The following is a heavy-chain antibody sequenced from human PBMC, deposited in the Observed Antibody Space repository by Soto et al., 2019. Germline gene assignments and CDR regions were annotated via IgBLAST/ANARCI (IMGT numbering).Heavy chain of an antibody. CDR2: IQSGGPT. CDR3: ARDDVLCDGGRCYGVPLDV. D-gene: IGHD2-15*01. J-gene: IGHJ6*04. V-gene: IGHV3-66*01. Sequence: PGGPLRLCCAASGFTGSSKDMSWVRQAPGKGLEWVSLIQSGGPTYYADSVKGRFTISRDTSENTVHLQMDSLRAEDTAVYYCARDDVLCDGGRCYGVPLDVWAKGPRSPSPQ. CDR1: GFTGSSKD.